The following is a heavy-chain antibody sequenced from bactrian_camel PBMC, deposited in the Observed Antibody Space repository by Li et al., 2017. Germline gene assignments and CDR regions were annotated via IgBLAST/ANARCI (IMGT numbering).Heavy chain of an antibody. V-gene: IGHV3S53*01. J-gene: IGHJ4*01. CDR2: IDSNGVI. D-gene: IGHD7*01. CDR1: GYSYTPYC. Sequence: HVQLVESGGGSAQSGGSLKLTCTAPGYSYTPYCMGWYRQTSGKQREVVADIDSNGVIIYAEFAKGRFAISKDDAEPTLYLQMDSLEVDDTGMYYCAIDDFAPCRRGWWRLTNAKRGPGTQVTVS. CDR3: AIDDFAPCRRGWWRLTNAK.